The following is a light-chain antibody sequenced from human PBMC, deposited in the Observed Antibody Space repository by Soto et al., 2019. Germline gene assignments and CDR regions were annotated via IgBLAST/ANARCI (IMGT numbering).Light chain of an antibody. J-gene: IGLJ3*02. CDR1: SGHSSYG. V-gene: IGLV4-69*01. CDR2: LNSDGSH. Sequence: QSVLTQSPSASASLGASVKLTCTLSSGHSSYGIAWHQQQPEKGPRYLMKLNSDGSHSRGDGIPDRFSGSSSGAERYLTISSLQSEDEGDYYCQTWGTGIRVFGGGTKVTVL. CDR3: QTWGTGIRV.